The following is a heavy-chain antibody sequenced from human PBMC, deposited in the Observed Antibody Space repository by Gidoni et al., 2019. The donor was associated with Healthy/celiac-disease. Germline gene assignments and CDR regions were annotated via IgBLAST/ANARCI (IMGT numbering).Heavy chain of an antibody. Sequence: QLQLQESGPGLVKPSETLSLPCTVSGGSISSSSYYGGWIRQPPGKGLEWLGSIYYSGSTYYNPSLKSRVTISVDTSKNQFSLKLSSVTAADTAVYYCARHDYSKLGFDYWGQGTLVTVSS. V-gene: IGHV4-39*01. CDR2: IYYSGST. D-gene: IGHD4-4*01. CDR3: ARHDYSKLGFDY. J-gene: IGHJ4*02. CDR1: GGSISSSSYY.